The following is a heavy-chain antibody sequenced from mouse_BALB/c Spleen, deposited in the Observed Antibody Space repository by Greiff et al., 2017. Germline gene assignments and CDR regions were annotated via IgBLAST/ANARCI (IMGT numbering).Heavy chain of an antibody. CDR2: INPSNGGT. CDR1: GYTFTSYY. V-gene: IGHV1S81*02. Sequence: QVQLKESGAELVKPGASVKLSCKASGYTFTSYYMYWVKQRPGQGLEWIGEINPSNGGTNFNEKFKSKATLTVDKSSSTAYMQLSSLTSEDSAVYYCTRGGTYDYVFAWFAYWGQGTLVTVSA. CDR3: TRGGTYDYVFAWFAY. J-gene: IGHJ3*01. D-gene: IGHD2-4*01.